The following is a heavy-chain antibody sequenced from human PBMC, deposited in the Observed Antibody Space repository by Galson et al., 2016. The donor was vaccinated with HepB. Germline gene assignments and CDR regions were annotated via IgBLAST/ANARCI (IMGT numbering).Heavy chain of an antibody. D-gene: IGHD2-2*01. CDR3: ARDLEHCGTTCYEDYFDY. V-gene: IGHV1-18*01. CDR1: GYTFSNYG. CDR2: TSAYSGHK. J-gene: IGHJ4*02. Sequence: SVKVSCKASGYTFSNYGISWVRQAPGQGLEWMGWTSAYSGHKNYAQKFQGRVTMTTDTSTSIAYMELRSLTSDDTAVYYCARDLEHCGTTCYEDYFDYWGQGTLVTVSS.